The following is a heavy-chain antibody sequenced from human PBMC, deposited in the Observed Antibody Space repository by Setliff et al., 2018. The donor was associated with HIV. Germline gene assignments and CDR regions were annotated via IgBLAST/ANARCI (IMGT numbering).Heavy chain of an antibody. CDR2: FDPEDGET. V-gene: IGHV1-24*01. CDR3: ATDPGYSSTWYSESFQH. Sequence: GASVKVSCKISRYTLTELSIHWVRQAPGKGLEWMANFDPEDGETFYAQKFQGRLTMTEDTSTDTAYMELSSLRSDDTAMYYCATDPGYSSTWYSESFQHWGQGTVVTVSS. J-gene: IGHJ1*01. D-gene: IGHD6-13*01. CDR1: RYTLTELS.